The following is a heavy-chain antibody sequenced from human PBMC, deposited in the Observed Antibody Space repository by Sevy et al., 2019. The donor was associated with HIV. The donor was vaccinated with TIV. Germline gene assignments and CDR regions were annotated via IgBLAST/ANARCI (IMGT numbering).Heavy chain of an antibody. V-gene: IGHV3-21*01. CDR1: GFTFSSYS. CDR3: AGREDGDYETPFDY. Sequence: GGSLRLSCAASGFTFSSYSMNWVRQAPGKGLEWVSSISSSSSYIYYADSVKGRFTISRDNAKNSLYLQMNSLRAEDTAVYYCAGREDGDYETPFDYWGQGTLVTVSS. D-gene: IGHD4-17*01. J-gene: IGHJ4*02. CDR2: ISSSSSYI.